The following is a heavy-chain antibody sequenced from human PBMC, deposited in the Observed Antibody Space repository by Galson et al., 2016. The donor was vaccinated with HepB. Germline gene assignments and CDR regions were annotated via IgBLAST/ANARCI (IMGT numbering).Heavy chain of an antibody. CDR1: GFTFSDYY. Sequence: SLRLSCAASGFTFSDYYMNWIRQAPGKGLEWVSCITSSSSYTNYADSVKGRFTISRDNAKNSLYLQMRSLRAEDTAVYFCATFIEENSSFESWGQGTLVTVSS. V-gene: IGHV3-11*06. CDR2: ITSSSSYT. CDR3: ATFIEENSSFES. D-gene: IGHD1/OR15-1a*01. J-gene: IGHJ4*02.